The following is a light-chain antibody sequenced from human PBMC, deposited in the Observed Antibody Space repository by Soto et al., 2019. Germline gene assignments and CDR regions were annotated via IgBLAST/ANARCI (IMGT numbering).Light chain of an antibody. CDR1: QSVSSN. CDR3: QQYNTWPFP. V-gene: IGKV3-15*01. CDR2: GAS. Sequence: EIVMTQYPATLSVSPGATATLSCRASQSVSSNLAWYQQKPGQAPRLLIYGASTRATGIPARFSGSGSGTEFTLTISSLQSEHGAVYYCQQYNTWPFPFGQWTKLEIK. J-gene: IGKJ2*01.